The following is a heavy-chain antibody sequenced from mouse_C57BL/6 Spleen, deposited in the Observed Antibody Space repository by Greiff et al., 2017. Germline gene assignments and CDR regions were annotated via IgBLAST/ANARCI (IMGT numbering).Heavy chain of an antibody. CDR2: NDPSDSYT. V-gene: IGHV1-50*01. J-gene: IGHJ1*03. CDR3: ARGVGYGSSYWYFDV. Sequence: VQLPQPGAELVKPGASVKLSCKASGYTFTSYWMQWVKQRPGQVLEWIGENDPSDSYTNYNQKFKGKATLTVDTSSSPAYMQLRSLAAEDSAVYYCARGVGYGSSYWYFDVWSTGTTVTVSS. CDR1: GYTFTSYW. D-gene: IGHD1-1*01.